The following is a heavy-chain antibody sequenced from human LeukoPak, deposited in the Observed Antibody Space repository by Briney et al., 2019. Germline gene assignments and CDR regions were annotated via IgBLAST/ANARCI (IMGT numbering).Heavy chain of an antibody. CDR2: IYYSGST. CDR1: GGSISSGDYY. J-gene: IGHJ6*02. D-gene: IGHD4-17*01. Sequence: SETLSLTCTVSGGSISSGDYYWSWIRQPPGKGLEWIGYIYYSGSTYYNPSLKSRVTISVDTSKNQFSLKLSSVTAADTAVYYCARDRFDYGDYIYGYYYYGMDVWGQGTTVTVSS. V-gene: IGHV4-30-4*01. CDR3: ARDRFDYGDYIYGYYYYGMDV.